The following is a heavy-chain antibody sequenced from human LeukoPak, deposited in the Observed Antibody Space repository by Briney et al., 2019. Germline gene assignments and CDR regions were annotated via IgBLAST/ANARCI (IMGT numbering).Heavy chain of an antibody. Sequence: GGSLRLSCAASGFTFSSYAMHWVRQAPGKGLEWVAVISYDGSNKYYADSVKGRFTISRDNSKNTLYLQMDSLRAEDTAVYYCASLQIDYWGQGTLVTVSS. CDR1: GFTFSSYA. V-gene: IGHV3-30-3*01. D-gene: IGHD4-11*01. J-gene: IGHJ4*02. CDR3: ASLQIDY. CDR2: ISYDGSNK.